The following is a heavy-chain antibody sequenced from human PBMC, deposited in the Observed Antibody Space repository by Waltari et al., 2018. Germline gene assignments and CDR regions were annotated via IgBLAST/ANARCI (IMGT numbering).Heavy chain of an antibody. D-gene: IGHD6-19*01. J-gene: IGHJ4*01. CDR1: GGSFTDFY. CDR2: FNRSGAP. V-gene: IGHV4-34*02. CDR3: ARGNILGSAWYQRKGSFDS. Sequence: QVHLQQWGAGLLKPSETLSLTCAVSGGSFTDFYWSWIRQSPTKGLGWIGEFNRSGAPNSSPSLRRRGTRSVATSKNQFSLNLSSITAADTAVYYCARGNILGSAWYQRKGSFDSWGQGTLVAVSS.